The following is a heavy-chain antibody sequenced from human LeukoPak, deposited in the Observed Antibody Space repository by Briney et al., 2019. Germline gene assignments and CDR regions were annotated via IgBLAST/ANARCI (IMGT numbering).Heavy chain of an antibody. Sequence: GGSLRISCAASVFTFTSHAMSSVRQAPGKGLEWVSLISGSGGSTYYGDSVNGRFTISRDNSKNTVYLQMNSLTTEDTAVYYWAKDNTVAPGRAYGGANWFDPWGQGTLVTVSS. V-gene: IGHV3-23*01. CDR2: ISGSGGST. D-gene: IGHD3-16*01. J-gene: IGHJ5*02. CDR3: AKDNTVAPGRAYGGANWFDP. CDR1: VFTFTSHA.